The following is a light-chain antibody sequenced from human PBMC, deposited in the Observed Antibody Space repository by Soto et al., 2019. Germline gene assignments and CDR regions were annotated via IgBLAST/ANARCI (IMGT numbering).Light chain of an antibody. CDR3: QQYGTSPT. Sequence: EVVLTQSPGTLSLSPGERATLSCRASESVSSRYLAWYQQKPGQAPSLLIYGASTRAAAIPDRFSGGGSGTYFTLTISRLESEDFAVYYCQQYGTSPTFGQGTKLEIK. V-gene: IGKV3-20*01. CDR2: GAS. CDR1: ESVSSRY. J-gene: IGKJ2*01.